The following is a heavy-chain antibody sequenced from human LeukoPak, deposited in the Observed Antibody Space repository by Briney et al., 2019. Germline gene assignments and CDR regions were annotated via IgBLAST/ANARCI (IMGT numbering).Heavy chain of an antibody. J-gene: IGHJ4*02. Sequence: GRSLRLSCAASGFTFSSYAMHWVRQAPGKGLEWVAVISYDGSNKYYADSVKGRLTISRDNSKNTLYLQMNSLRAEDTAVYYCARDPYYYDSSGHFDYWGQETLVTVSS. CDR3: ARDPYYYDSSGHFDY. CDR1: GFTFSSYA. D-gene: IGHD3-22*01. V-gene: IGHV3-30-3*01. CDR2: ISYDGSNK.